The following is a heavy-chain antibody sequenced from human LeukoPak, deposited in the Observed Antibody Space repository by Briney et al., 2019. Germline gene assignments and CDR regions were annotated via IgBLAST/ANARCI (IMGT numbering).Heavy chain of an antibody. J-gene: IGHJ3*02. V-gene: IGHV3-23*01. CDR1: RFTFSSYA. CDR2: ISGSGGST. D-gene: IGHD3-3*01. Sequence: PGGSLRLSCAASRFTFSSYAMNWVRQAPGKGLEWVAAISGSGGSTFYADSVKGRFTISRDNSKNTLYLQMNSLRAEDTAVYYCAKDLYYDFWSGLDAFHIWGQGTMVTVSS. CDR3: AKDLYYDFWSGLDAFHI.